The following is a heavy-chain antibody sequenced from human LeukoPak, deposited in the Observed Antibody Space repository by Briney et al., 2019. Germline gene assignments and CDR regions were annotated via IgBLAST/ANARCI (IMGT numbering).Heavy chain of an antibody. CDR3: ARSSSSQWLVNDYYYYYMDV. CDR2: INTNTGNP. D-gene: IGHD6-19*01. J-gene: IGHJ6*03. V-gene: IGHV7-4-1*02. CDR1: GYTFTSYA. Sequence: ASVKVSCKASGYTFTSYAMNWVRQAPGQGLEWMGWINTNTGNPTYAQGFTGRFVFSLDTSVNTAYLQISSLKAEDTAVYYCARSSSSQWLVNDYYYYYMDVWGKGTTVTVSS.